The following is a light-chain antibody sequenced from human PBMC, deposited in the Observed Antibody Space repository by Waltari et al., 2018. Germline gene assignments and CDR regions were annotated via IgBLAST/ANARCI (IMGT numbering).Light chain of an antibody. Sequence: SYVLTQPPSVSVAPGKTASITCGGNNIESKSVHWYQQKPGQAPILVISYDSDRPPGIPERFSGSNAGNTATLTISRVEAGDEADYYCQVWDANTDPGVFGTGTEVTVL. J-gene: IGLJ1*01. CDR3: QVWDANTDPGV. V-gene: IGLV3-21*04. CDR2: YDS. CDR1: NIESKS.